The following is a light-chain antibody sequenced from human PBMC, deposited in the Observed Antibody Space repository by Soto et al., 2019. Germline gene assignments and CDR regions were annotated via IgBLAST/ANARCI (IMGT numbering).Light chain of an antibody. V-gene: IGKV1-5*01. CDR2: DAS. CDR1: QSISSW. J-gene: IGKJ1*01. Sequence: DIQMTQSPSTLSASVGDRFTIACRASQSISSWLAWYQQKPGKAPKLLICDASSLESGVPSRFSGSGSGTEFTLTISSLQPDDFATYYCQQYNSYSRTFGQGTKVDIK. CDR3: QQYNSYSRT.